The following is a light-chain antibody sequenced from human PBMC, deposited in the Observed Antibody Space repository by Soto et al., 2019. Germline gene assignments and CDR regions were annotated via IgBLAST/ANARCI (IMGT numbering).Light chain of an antibody. V-gene: IGKV3-20*01. J-gene: IGKJ1*01. Sequence: EIVLTQSPGTLSLSSGERATLSCRASQSVSSSYLAWYQQKPGQAPGLLIYGASSRATGIPDRFSGSGSGTDFTLTISRLEPEDFAVYYCQQYGSSPRTFGQGTKVDIK. CDR1: QSVSSSY. CDR2: GAS. CDR3: QQYGSSPRT.